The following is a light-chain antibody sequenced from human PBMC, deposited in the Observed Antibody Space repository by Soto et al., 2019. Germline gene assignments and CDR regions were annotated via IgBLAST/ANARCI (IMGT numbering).Light chain of an antibody. CDR1: QSVSSSS. V-gene: IGKV3-20*01. CDR3: QQYGRSPYT. Sequence: IVLTQSPGTLSLSPGETATLSCRASQSVSSSSLAWYRQKPGQAPSLLMYGASSRATGISDRFSGSGSGTDFTLTISRLEPEDFALYYCQQYGRSPYTFGQGTKLEIK. J-gene: IGKJ2*01. CDR2: GAS.